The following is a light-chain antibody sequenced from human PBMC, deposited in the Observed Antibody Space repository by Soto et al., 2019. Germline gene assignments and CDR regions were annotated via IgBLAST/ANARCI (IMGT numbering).Light chain of an antibody. CDR1: SSNIGSST. J-gene: IGLJ1*01. Sequence: QSVLTQPPSASGTPGQRVTISCSGSSSNIGSSTVNWYQQLPGTAPKLLIYRDNQRPSGVPDRFSGSKSGTSASLAISGLQSEDEAGYYCSSYTGGNPSYVFGTGTKLTVL. V-gene: IGLV1-44*01. CDR2: RDN. CDR3: SSYTGGNPSYV.